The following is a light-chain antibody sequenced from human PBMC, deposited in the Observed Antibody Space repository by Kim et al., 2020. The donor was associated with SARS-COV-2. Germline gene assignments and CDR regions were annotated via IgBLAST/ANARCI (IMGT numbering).Light chain of an antibody. J-gene: IGLJ2*01. V-gene: IGLV1-40*01. CDR1: SSNIGAGYD. CDR3: QSYDSSLSGWVV. Sequence: VTISCTGSSSNIGAGYDVHWYQQLPGTAPKLLIYGNSNRPSGVPDRFSGSKSGTSASLAITGLQAEDEADYYCQSYDSSLSGWVVFGGGTKLTVL. CDR2: GNS.